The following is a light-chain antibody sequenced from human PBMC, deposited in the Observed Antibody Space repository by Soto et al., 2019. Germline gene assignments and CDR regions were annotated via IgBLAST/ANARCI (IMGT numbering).Light chain of an antibody. CDR3: QQSYNWPRT. Sequence: EIVITQSPATLSVSPGERATLCCRASQSVSSTLAWDQQKTGQAPRLLIYGASTRATDIPARFSGSGSGTEFNLTISRLQSEDFAVYDGQQSYNWPRTFGPRTKVDIK. V-gene: IGKV3-15*01. J-gene: IGKJ1*01. CDR1: QSVSST. CDR2: GAS.